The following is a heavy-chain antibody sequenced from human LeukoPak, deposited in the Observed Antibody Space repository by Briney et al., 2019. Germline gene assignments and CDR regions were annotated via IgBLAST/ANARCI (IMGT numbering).Heavy chain of an antibody. D-gene: IGHD3-22*01. J-gene: IGHJ3*02. CDR2: INPSGGST. Sequence: ASVKVSCKASGYTFTTYYVHWVRQAPGQGLEWMGIINPSGGSTTYAQKFRGRLTMTRDMSTSTVYMELSSLRSEDTAVYYCARGGYDTSAEAFDIWGQGTMVTVSS. CDR1: GYTFTTYY. CDR3: ARGGYDTSAEAFDI. V-gene: IGHV1-46*01.